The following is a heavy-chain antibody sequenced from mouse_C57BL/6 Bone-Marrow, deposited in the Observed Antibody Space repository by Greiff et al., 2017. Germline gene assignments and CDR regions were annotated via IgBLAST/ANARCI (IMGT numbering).Heavy chain of an antibody. Sequence: EVQLQQSGPVLVKPGASVKMSCKASGYTFTDYYMNWVKQSHGKSLEWIGVINPYNGGTSYNQKFKGKATLTVDKSSSTAYMELNSLTSEDSAVDYCASPLTGGFDDWGQGTTLTVSS. CDR2: INPYNGGT. D-gene: IGHD4-1*01. CDR3: ASPLTGGFDD. J-gene: IGHJ2*01. V-gene: IGHV1-19*01. CDR1: GYTFTDYY.